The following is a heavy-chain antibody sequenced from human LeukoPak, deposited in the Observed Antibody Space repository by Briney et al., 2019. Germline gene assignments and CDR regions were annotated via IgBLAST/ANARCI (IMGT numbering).Heavy chain of an antibody. CDR3: AKDLVTMVRGSAMDV. CDR1: VFSFNNYG. V-gene: IGHV3-30*18. CDR2: IIYDGYYK. Sequence: GGSLRLSCAASVFSFNNYGMHWVRQAPGKGLEWVALIIYDGYYKYYADSVKGRFTISRDDSKNTLYLQVNSLRAEDTAVYYCAKDLVTMVRGSAMDVWGQGTTVTVSS. D-gene: IGHD3-10*01. J-gene: IGHJ6*02.